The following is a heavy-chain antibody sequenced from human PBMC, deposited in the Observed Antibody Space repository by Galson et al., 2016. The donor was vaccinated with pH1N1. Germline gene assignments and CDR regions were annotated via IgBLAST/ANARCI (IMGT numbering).Heavy chain of an antibody. V-gene: IGHV4-30-2*01. CDR2: ISHTGST. Sequence: TLSLTCTLSRGSISDKDYSWSWIRQPPGKGLEWIGYISHTGSTCFNPSLKSRLTISLGGSRKQFSLKLTSVTAADAAVYYCARLTDVFETADAFDIWGQGTMVTVTP. D-gene: IGHD2-8*01. J-gene: IGHJ3*02. CDR3: ARLTDVFETADAFDI. CDR1: RGSISDKDYS.